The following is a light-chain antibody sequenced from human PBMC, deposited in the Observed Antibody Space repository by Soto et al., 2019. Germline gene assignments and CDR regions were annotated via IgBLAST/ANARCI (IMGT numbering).Light chain of an antibody. J-gene: IGLJ2*01. CDR2: ANS. V-gene: IGLV1-40*01. Sequence: QSVLTQPPSVSGAPGQRVTISCTGSSSNIGAGYDVHWYQQLPGTAPKLLMYANSNRPSGVPDRFSGSKSGTSASLAITGVQAEDEADYYCQSYDTSLSVVFGGGTKVTVL. CDR1: SSNIGAGYD. CDR3: QSYDTSLSVV.